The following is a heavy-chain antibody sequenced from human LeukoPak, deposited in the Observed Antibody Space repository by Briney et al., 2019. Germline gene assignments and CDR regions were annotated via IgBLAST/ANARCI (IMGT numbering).Heavy chain of an antibody. CDR2: VYYSGST. CDR3: ARRLAGYCSGGSCSNWFDP. J-gene: IGHJ5*02. D-gene: IGHD2-15*01. V-gene: IGHV4-59*08. Sequence: SETLSLTCAVSGASISSYYWSWIRQPPGKGLERMGYVYYSGSTKYNPSLKSRVTISVDTSKNQFSLKLRSVTAADTAVYYCARRLAGYCSGGSCSNWFDPWGQGTLVTVSS. CDR1: GASISSYY.